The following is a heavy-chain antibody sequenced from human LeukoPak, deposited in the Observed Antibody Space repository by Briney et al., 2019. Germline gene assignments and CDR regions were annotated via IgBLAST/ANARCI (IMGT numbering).Heavy chain of an antibody. V-gene: IGHV3-33*01. CDR2: IAYDGSRA. Sequence: SLRLSCAGSGFTFGGYGMHWFRQTPGKGLEWVAVIAYDGSRAFYADSVKGRFTISRDNSKNTMSVQMDDLRAEDTAVYYYTRYNNDHFDYWGQGTLVTVSS. D-gene: IGHD1-14*01. CDR3: TRYNNDHFDY. J-gene: IGHJ4*02. CDR1: GFTFGGYG.